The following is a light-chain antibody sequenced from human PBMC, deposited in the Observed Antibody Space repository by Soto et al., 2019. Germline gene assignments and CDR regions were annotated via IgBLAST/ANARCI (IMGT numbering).Light chain of an antibody. Sequence: EIVLTQSPGTMSLSPGERATLSCRASQSVSNNWLAWYQQKPGQAPRLLIHGASSRATGIADRFSGSGSGTDFTLTISRLEPEDFALYYCQQYGSSPTTFGQGTKVEIK. V-gene: IGKV3-20*01. CDR3: QQYGSSPTT. CDR1: QSVSNNW. J-gene: IGKJ1*01. CDR2: GAS.